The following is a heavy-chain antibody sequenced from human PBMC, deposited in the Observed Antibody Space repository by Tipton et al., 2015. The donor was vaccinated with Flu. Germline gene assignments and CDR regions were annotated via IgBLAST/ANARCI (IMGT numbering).Heavy chain of an antibody. D-gene: IGHD1-26*01. CDR1: GGPINTYF. V-gene: IGHV4-4*07. J-gene: IGHJ6*02. CDR2: IYSGGST. CDR3: AREGYTGSHPYYNYYYAMDA. Sequence: TLSLTCTISGGPINTYFWSWIRQPAGKGLEWIGRIYSGGSTSYNPSLRSRVTMSVDRSKNQFSLRLDSVTAADTAVYYCAREGYTGSHPYYNYYYAMDAWGQGTTVTVSS.